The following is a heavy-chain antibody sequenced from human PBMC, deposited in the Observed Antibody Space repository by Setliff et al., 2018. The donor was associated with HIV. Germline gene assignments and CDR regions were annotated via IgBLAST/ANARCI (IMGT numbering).Heavy chain of an antibody. Sequence: GALRLSCAASGFTFSRYGMHWVRQAPGKGLEWVAVISYDGSNKYYADSVKGRFTISRDNSKNTLYLQMNSLRAEDTAVYYCARSVIGYYYYGMDVWGQGTLVTVSS. D-gene: IGHD3-10*01. CDR1: GFTFSRYG. V-gene: IGHV3-30*06. J-gene: IGHJ6*02. CDR2: ISYDGSNK. CDR3: ARSVIGYYYYGMDV.